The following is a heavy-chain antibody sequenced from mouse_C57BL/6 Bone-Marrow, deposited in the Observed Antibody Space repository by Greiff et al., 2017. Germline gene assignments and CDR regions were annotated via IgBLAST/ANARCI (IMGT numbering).Heavy chain of an antibody. D-gene: IGHD1-1*01. CDR1: GYTFTSYW. CDR3: AREKIGDLYYMDY. CDR2: IDPSDSYS. V-gene: IGHV1-69*01. Sequence: QVQLQQPGAELVMPGASVKLSCKASGYTFTSYWMHWVKQRPGQGLEWIGEIDPSDSYSNYNQKFKGKSTLTVDKSSSTAYMQLSSLTSEDSAVYYCAREKIGDLYYMDYWGQGTSVTVSS. J-gene: IGHJ4*01.